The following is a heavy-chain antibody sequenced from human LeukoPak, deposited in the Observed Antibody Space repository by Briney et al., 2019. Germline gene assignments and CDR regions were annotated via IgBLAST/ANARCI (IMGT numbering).Heavy chain of an antibody. CDR2: TWYDGSNK. CDR3: AREGPRGNSQFGY. CDR1: GFTFSSYA. J-gene: IGHJ4*02. D-gene: IGHD2/OR15-2a*01. Sequence: GGSLRLSCAASGFTFSSYAMSWVRQAPGKGLEWVALTWYDGSNKYYTDSVKGRLTISRDNSKNTLYLQMNSLRAEDTAIYYCAREGPRGNSQFGYWGQGTLVTVSS. V-gene: IGHV3-33*08.